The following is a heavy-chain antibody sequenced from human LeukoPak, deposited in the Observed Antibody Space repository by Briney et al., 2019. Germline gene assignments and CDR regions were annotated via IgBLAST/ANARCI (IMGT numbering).Heavy chain of an antibody. CDR2: ISYDGSNK. D-gene: IGHD4-11*01. CDR1: GFTFSSYG. V-gene: IGHV3-30*03. J-gene: IGHJ4*02. Sequence: GGSLRLSCAASGFTFSSYGMHWVRQAPGKGLEWVAVISYDGSNKYYADSVKGRFTISRDNSKNTLYLQMNSLRAEDTAVYYCAREALRDYSLDYWGQGTLVTVSS. CDR3: AREALRDYSLDY.